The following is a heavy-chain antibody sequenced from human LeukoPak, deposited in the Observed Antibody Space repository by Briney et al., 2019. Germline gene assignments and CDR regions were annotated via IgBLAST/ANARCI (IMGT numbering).Heavy chain of an antibody. V-gene: IGHV1-8*02. CDR2: MNPNSANT. CDR1: GYTFTGYY. J-gene: IGHJ4*02. D-gene: IGHD3-10*01. CDR3: ARKFLGSRGYYFDY. Sequence: ASVKVSCKASGYTFTGYYMHWVRQAPGQGLEWMGWMNPNSANTGYAQTFQGRVTMTRNTSINTAYMELSSLRSEDTAVYYCARKFLGSRGYYFDYWGQGTLVTVSS.